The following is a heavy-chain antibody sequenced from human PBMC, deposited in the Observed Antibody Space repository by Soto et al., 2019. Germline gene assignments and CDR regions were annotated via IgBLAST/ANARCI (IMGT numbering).Heavy chain of an antibody. V-gene: IGHV4-59*01. J-gene: IGHJ3*02. D-gene: IGHD5-12*01. CDR1: GGSISSYY. Sequence: SATLSLTCTVSGGSISSYYWSWIRQPPGKGLEWIGYIYYSGSTNYNPSLKSRVTISVDTSKNQFSLKLSSVTAADTAVYYCAGGGDGYNYQWRAFDIWGQGTMVTVSS. CDR2: IYYSGST. CDR3: AGGGDGYNYQWRAFDI.